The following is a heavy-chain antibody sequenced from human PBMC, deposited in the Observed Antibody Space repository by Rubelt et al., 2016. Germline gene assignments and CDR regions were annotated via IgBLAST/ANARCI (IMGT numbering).Heavy chain of an antibody. CDR1: GGSISSYY. V-gene: IGHV4-59*01. D-gene: IGHD1-1*01. J-gene: IGHJ4*02. Sequence: QVQLQESGPGLVKPSETLSLTCTVSGGSISSYYWSWIRQPPGKGLEWIGYIYYSGSTNYNPSLKSRVTIAVDTSKNQFSLKLSSVTAADTAEYYCARGSNCDEGDYWGQGTLVTVSS. CDR3: ARGSNCDEGDY. CDR2: IYYSGST.